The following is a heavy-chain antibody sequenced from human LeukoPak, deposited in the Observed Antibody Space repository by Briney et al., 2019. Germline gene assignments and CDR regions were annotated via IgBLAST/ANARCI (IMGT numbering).Heavy chain of an antibody. CDR2: IHPNSGGT. J-gene: IGHJ4*02. CDR1: GYTFTGCY. D-gene: IGHD6-6*01. V-gene: IGHV1-2*02. CDR3: AREGAGRLSFDY. Sequence: GASVKVSCKASGYTFTGCYMNWVRQAPGQGLEWMGWIHPNSGGTNYAQKFQGRVTMTRDTSISTAYMELTRLRSDDTAVYYCAREGAGRLSFDYWGQGTLVTVSS.